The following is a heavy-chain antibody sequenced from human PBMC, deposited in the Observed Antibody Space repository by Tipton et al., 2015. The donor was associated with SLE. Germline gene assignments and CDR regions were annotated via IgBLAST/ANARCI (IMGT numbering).Heavy chain of an antibody. CDR3: ARVWSGPFDI. Sequence: PRLSCAASGFTFSSYAMSWVRQAPGKGLEWVSAISGSGGSTYYADSVKGRFAISRDNSKNTLYLQMNSLRAEDTAVYYCARVWSGPFDIWCQGTMVTVSS. D-gene: IGHD3-3*01. J-gene: IGHJ3*02. CDR2: ISGSGGST. V-gene: IGHV3-23*01. CDR1: GFTFSSYA.